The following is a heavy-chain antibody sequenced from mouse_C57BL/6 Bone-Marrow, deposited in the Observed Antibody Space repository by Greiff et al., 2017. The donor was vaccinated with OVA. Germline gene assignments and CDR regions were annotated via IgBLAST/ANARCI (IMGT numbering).Heavy chain of an antibody. Sequence: EVKLMESGGGLVQSGRSLRLSCATSGFTFSDFYMEWVRQAPGKGLEWIAASRNKANDYTTEYSASVKGRFIVSRDTSQSILYLQMNALRAEDTAIYYCARDAVDLLGDYWGQGTSVTVSS. CDR3: ARDAVDLLGDY. CDR1: GFTFSDFY. J-gene: IGHJ4*01. CDR2: SRNKANDYTT. V-gene: IGHV7-1*01. D-gene: IGHD2-1*01.